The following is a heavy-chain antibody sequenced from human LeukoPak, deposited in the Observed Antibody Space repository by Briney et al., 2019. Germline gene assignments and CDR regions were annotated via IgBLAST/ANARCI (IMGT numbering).Heavy chain of an antibody. J-gene: IGHJ4*02. CDR2: VSGTSEYI. D-gene: IGHD6-19*01. CDR1: GFSFSTYS. V-gene: IGHV3-21*06. Sequence: GGSLRLSCAASGFSFSTYSMIWVRQAPGKGLEWVSSVSGTSEYIYYADSVRGRFTISRDNAKNTVYLQMNSLTAEDTAVYYCARWYSSGWYSDYWGQGTLVTVSS. CDR3: ARWYSSGWYSDY.